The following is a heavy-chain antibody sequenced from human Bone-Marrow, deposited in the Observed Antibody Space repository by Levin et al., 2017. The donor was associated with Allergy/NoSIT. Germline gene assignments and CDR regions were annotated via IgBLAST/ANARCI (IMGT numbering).Heavy chain of an antibody. Sequence: GESLKISCAASGFTFSDYYMSWIRQAPGKGLEWVSYISSSGSTIYYADSVKGRFTISRDNAKNSLYLQMNSLRAEDTAVYYCARDLVAAAGTPFDYWGQGTLVTVSS. CDR3: ARDLVAAAGTPFDY. CDR1: GFTFSDYY. J-gene: IGHJ4*02. V-gene: IGHV3-11*01. D-gene: IGHD6-13*01. CDR2: ISSSGSTI.